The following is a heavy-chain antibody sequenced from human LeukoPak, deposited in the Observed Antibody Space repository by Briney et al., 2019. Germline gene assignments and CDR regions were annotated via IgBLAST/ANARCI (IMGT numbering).Heavy chain of an antibody. J-gene: IGHJ4*02. CDR1: GFTFNTYT. D-gene: IGHD7-27*01. CDR3: ARGTLGLNPDIFEE. CDR2: ISRSSSYI. V-gene: IGHV3-21*01. Sequence: GGSLRLSCAASGFTFNTYTMDWVRQAPGKGLEWVSSISRSSSYIYYPDSVKGRFTMSRDNAKNSLYLQMNSLRAEDTAVYYCARGTLGLNPDIFEEWGQGTLVTVSS.